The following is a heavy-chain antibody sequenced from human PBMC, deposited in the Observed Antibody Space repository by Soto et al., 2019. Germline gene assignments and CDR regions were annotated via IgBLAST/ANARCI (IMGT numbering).Heavy chain of an antibody. J-gene: IGHJ4*02. CDR2: ISRDGGGS. CDR1: GFTFDDYT. CDR3: AKDTDRGVQSGGYFDY. D-gene: IGHD3-10*01. Sequence: EVQLVESGGVVVQPGGSLRLSCAASGFTFDDYTLHGVRQGPGKGLEWVSLISRDGGGSYYADSVKGRFTISRDNSRNSLYLQMNSLRSEDTALYYCAKDTDRGVQSGGYFDYWGQGTLVTVSS. V-gene: IGHV3-43*01.